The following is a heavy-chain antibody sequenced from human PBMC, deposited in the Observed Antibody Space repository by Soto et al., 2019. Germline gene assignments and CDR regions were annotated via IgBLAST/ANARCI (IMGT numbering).Heavy chain of an antibody. Sequence: GESLKISCKGSGYSFANYWIGWVRQMPGKGLEWMGIIYPGDSDTRYSPSFQGQVTISADKSISTAYLQWSSLKASDTAMYYCARHREAGKDYYGVDVWGQGTTVTVSS. CDR1: GYSFANYW. CDR3: ARHREAGKDYYGVDV. D-gene: IGHD6-19*01. V-gene: IGHV5-51*01. CDR2: IYPGDSDT. J-gene: IGHJ6*02.